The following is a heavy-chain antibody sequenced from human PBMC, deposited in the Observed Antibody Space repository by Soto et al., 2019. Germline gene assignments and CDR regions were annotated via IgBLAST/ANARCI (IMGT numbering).Heavy chain of an antibody. V-gene: IGHV1-69*13. Sequence: SVKVSCKASGGTFSSYAISWVRQAPGQGLEWMGGIIPIFGTANYAQKFQGRVTITADESTSTAYMELSSLRSEDTAVYYCARGDCSGGSCHEKYYYYYYGMDVWGQVTTVTSP. CDR3: ARGDCSGGSCHEKYYYYYYGMDV. D-gene: IGHD2-15*01. CDR1: GGTFSSYA. CDR2: IIPIFGTA. J-gene: IGHJ6*02.